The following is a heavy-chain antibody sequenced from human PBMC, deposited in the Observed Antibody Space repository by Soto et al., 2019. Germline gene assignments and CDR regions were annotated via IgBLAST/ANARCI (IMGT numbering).Heavy chain of an antibody. J-gene: IGHJ5*02. CDR3: VRDGTKTLRDWFDP. CDR1: GAPISGFY. Sequence: SETLSLTCTVSGAPISGFYWSWIRKSAGKGLEWIGRIYATGTTDYNPSLKSRVMMSVDTSKKQFSLKLRSVTAADTAVYYCVRDGTKTLRDWFDPWGQGISVTVSS. D-gene: IGHD1-1*01. CDR2: IYATGTT. V-gene: IGHV4-4*07.